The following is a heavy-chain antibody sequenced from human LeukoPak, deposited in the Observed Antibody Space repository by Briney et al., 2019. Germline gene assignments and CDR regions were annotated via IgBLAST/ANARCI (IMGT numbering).Heavy chain of an antibody. Sequence: GGSLRLSCAASGFTVSSNYMSWVRQAPGKGLEWVSVIYSGGSTYYADSVKGRFTISRDNSKNTLYLQMNSLRAEDTAVYFCARDLDGGYSDYWGQGTLVTVSS. D-gene: IGHD4-23*01. V-gene: IGHV3-53*01. CDR2: IYSGGST. CDR3: ARDLDGGYSDY. CDR1: GFTVSSNY. J-gene: IGHJ4*02.